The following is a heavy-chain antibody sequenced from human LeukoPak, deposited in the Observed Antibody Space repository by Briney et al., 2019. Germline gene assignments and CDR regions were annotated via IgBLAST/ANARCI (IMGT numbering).Heavy chain of an antibody. Sequence: SETLSLTCAVSGGSISSGDYYWSWIRQPPGKGLEWIGYIYYSGSTYYNPSLKSRVTISVDTSKNQFSLKLSSVTAADTAVYYCARDGFVGRGYSWAYWGQGTLVTVSS. J-gene: IGHJ4*02. CDR3: ARDGFVGRGYSWAY. CDR2: IYYSGST. V-gene: IGHV4-30-4*01. CDR1: GGSISSGDYY. D-gene: IGHD5-18*01.